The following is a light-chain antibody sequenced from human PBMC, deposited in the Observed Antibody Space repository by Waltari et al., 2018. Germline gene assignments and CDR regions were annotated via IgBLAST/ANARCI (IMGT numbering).Light chain of an antibody. CDR3: QQYHSPPQT. CDR2: WAP. V-gene: IGKV4-1*01. CDR1: QRVLYTTNNKNY. Sequence: DIVMTQSPDSLAVSLGERATINCQCRQRVLYTTNNKNYLALYQQKPGQPPKLLIYWAPTRESGVPDLFSGSGSGTNFTLTISSLQAEDVAVYYCQQYHSPPQTFGGGTKVEIK. J-gene: IGKJ4*01.